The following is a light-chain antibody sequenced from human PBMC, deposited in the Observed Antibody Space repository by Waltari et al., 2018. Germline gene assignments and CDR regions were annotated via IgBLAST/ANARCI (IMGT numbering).Light chain of an antibody. CDR2: DVS. V-gene: IGLV2-14*01. Sequence: QSALTQPASVSGSLGQSLTISCTGTHSDIGASDYVYWYQQHPGKAPKLILFDVSHRPSGISNRFSGSKSGDTASLTISGLQPEDEADYYCSSYSYITTLQIFGTGTRLTV. CDR3: SSYSYITTLQI. J-gene: IGLJ1*01. CDR1: HSDIGASDY.